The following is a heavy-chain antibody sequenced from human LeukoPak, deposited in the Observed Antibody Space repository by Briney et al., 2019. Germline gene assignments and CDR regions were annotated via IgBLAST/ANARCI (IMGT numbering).Heavy chain of an antibody. CDR2: ISGSGGST. J-gene: IGHJ4*02. Sequence: GGSLRLSCAASGFTLSSYAMSWVRQAPGKGLEWVSAISGSGGSTYYADSVKGRFTISRDNSKNTLYLQMNSLRAEDTAVYYCAKDLSHEDIVVAVAASYYFDYWGQGTLVTVSS. CDR3: AKDLSHEDIVVAVAASYYFDY. CDR1: GFTLSSYA. D-gene: IGHD2-15*01. V-gene: IGHV3-23*01.